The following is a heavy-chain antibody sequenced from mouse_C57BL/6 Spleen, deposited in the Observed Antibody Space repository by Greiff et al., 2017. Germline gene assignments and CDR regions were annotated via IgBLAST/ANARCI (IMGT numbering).Heavy chain of an antibody. J-gene: IGHJ1*03. D-gene: IGHD1-1*01. V-gene: IGHV1-15*01. Sequence: QVQLKESGAELVRPGASVTLSCKASGYTFTDYEMHWVKQTPVHGLEWIGAIDPETGGTAYNQKFKGKAILTADKSSSTAYMELRSLTSEDSAVYYCTRNYYGSSYDWYFDVWGTGTTVTVSS. CDR3: TRNYYGSSYDWYFDV. CDR1: GYTFTDYE. CDR2: IDPETGGT.